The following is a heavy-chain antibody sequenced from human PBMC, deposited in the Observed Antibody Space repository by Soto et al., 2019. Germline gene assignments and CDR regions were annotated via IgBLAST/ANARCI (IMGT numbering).Heavy chain of an antibody. CDR3: ARRRYGGYVDY. V-gene: IGHV4-34*01. CDR1: GGSFSGYY. D-gene: IGHD1-26*01. J-gene: IGHJ4*02. Sequence: QVQLQQWDAGLLKPSETLSLTCAVYGGSFSGYYWSWIRQPPGKGLEWIGEINHSGSTNYNPSLKSRVTISVDTSKNQFSLKLSSVTAADTAVYYCARRRYGGYVDYWGQGTLVTVSS. CDR2: INHSGST.